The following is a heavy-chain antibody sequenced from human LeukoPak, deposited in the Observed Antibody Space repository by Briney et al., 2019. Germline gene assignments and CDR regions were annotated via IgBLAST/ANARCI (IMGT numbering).Heavy chain of an antibody. J-gene: IGHJ3*02. CDR3: AREVDYT. D-gene: IGHD3/OR15-3a*01. CDR1: GFTFSTYA. Sequence: GGSLRLSCAASGFTFSTYAFNWVRQAPGKGPEWVSSISSSSSYISYADSVKGRFTISRDNAKNSLYLQMNSLRAEDTAIYYCAREVDYTWGQRTMVTVSS. V-gene: IGHV3-21*01. CDR2: ISSSSSYI.